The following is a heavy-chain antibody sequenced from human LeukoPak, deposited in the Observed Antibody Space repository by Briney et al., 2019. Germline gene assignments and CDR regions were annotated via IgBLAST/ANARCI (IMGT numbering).Heavy chain of an antibody. CDR2: IYTSGST. D-gene: IGHD2-21*01. CDR1: GGSISSGSYY. J-gene: IGHJ4*02. CDR3: ARGGYSQGPFDY. V-gene: IGHV4-61*02. Sequence: PSQTLSLTCTVSGGSISSGSYYWSWIRQPAGTGLEWIGRIYTSGSTNYNPSLKSRVTISVDTSKNQLSLKLSSVTAADTAVYYCARGGYSQGPFDYWGQGTLVTVSS.